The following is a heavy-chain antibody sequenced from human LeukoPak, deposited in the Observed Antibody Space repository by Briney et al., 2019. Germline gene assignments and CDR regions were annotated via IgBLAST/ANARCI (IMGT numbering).Heavy chain of an antibody. CDR3: TRVGYIDEGIDY. Sequence: TGGSLRLSCAASGFTFSSYWMNWARQAPGKGLEWVASINHNGNVNYYVDSVKGRFTISRDNAKNSLYLQMNSLRAEDTAIYYCTRVGYIDEGIDYWGQGTLVTVSS. CDR2: INHNGNVN. J-gene: IGHJ4*02. CDR1: GFTFSSYW. V-gene: IGHV3-7*04. D-gene: IGHD5-24*01.